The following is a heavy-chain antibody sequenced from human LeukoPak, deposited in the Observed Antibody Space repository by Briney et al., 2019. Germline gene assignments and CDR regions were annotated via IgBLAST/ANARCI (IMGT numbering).Heavy chain of an antibody. CDR3: ARVRWGFDY. J-gene: IGHJ4*02. Sequence: PXKGLEGGSYISSSGSTIYYADSVKGRFTISRDNAKNSLYLQMNSLRAEDAAVYYCARVRWGFDYWGQGTLVTVSS. D-gene: IGHD1-26*01. CDR2: ISSSGSTI. V-gene: IGHV3-11*01.